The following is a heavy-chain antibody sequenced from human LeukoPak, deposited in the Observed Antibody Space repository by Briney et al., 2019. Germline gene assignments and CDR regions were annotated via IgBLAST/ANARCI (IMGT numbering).Heavy chain of an antibody. V-gene: IGHV1-2*02. CDR1: GYRFSGYY. CDR2: INPNSGGT. Sequence: AASVKVSCKASGYRFSGYYMYWVRQAPGQGLEWMGWINPNSGGTNYAQKFQGRVTMTRDTSISTAYMELSRLRSDDTAVYYCARASPTTNKGAYGWFDPWGQGTLVTVSS. J-gene: IGHJ5*02. D-gene: IGHD1-14*01. CDR3: ARASPTTNKGAYGWFDP.